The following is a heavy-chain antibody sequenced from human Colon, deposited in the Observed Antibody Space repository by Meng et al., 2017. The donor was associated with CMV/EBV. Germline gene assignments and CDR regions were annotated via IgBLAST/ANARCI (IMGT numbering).Heavy chain of an antibody. CDR1: GFTFSSYS. CDR3: ARGWPPDY. CDR2: ISHSSNT. D-gene: IGHD6-13*01. J-gene: IGHJ4*02. V-gene: IGHV3-21*06. Sequence: GESLKISCAASGFTFSSYSLNWVRQAPGKGLEWVSSISHSSNTKYADSVKGRFTPSRDNAQNSVFLQMNSLTAEDTAVYYCARGWPPDYWGQGTLVTVSS.